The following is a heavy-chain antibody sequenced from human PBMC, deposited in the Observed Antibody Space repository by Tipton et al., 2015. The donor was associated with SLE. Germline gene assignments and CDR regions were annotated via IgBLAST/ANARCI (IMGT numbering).Heavy chain of an antibody. CDR2: ISSDGSST. J-gene: IGHJ6*03. CDR1: GFTFSSYW. D-gene: IGHD6-13*01. Sequence: SLRLSCVASGFTFSSYWMHWVRQAPGKGLVWVSRISSDGSSTSYADSVKGRFTISRDNAKNTLYLQMNSLRAEDTAVYYCARGYSRLSGKYYYYMDVWGKGTTVTVSS. CDR3: ARGYSRLSGKYYYYMDV. V-gene: IGHV3-74*01.